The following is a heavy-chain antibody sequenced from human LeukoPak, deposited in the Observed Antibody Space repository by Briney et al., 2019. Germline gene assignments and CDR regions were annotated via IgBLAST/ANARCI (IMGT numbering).Heavy chain of an antibody. CDR3: AGAGSSLDALDI. CDR1: GFTFSSYD. J-gene: IGHJ3*02. V-gene: IGHV3-13*01. Sequence: GGSLRLSCAASGFTFSSYDMHWVRQATGKGLEWVSAIGTAGDTYYPGSVKGRFTISRENAKNSLYLQMNSLRAGDTAVYYCAGAGSSLDALDIWGQGTVVTVSS. D-gene: IGHD3-10*01. CDR2: IGTAGDT.